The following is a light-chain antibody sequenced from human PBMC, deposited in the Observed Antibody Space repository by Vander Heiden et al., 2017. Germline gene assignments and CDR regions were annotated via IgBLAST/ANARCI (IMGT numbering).Light chain of an antibody. CDR1: QGISSY. J-gene: IGKJ4*01. V-gene: IGKV1-8*01. CDR3: QQYYSYPRT. CDR2: AAS. Sequence: AILMAQSASSFSASTGDRVTITCRASQGISSYLAWYQQKPGKAPKLLIYAASTLQSGVPSWFSGSGSWTDFSLTISCLQSEDFAIYYCQQYYSYPRTFGGGTKVDIK.